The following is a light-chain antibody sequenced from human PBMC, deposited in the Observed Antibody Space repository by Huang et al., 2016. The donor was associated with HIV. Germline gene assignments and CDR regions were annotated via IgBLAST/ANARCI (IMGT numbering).Light chain of an antibody. CDR2: GAS. CDR3: QQYNNWPPWT. J-gene: IGKJ1*01. V-gene: IGKV3-15*01. Sequence: EIVMTQSPATLSVSPGQRATLPCRASQSVSSNLAWYQQKPGQAPRLLIYGASTRATGGPSRFSGSGSGTEFTLSISSLQSEDFAVYYCQQYNNWPPWTFGQGTKVEIK. CDR1: QSVSSN.